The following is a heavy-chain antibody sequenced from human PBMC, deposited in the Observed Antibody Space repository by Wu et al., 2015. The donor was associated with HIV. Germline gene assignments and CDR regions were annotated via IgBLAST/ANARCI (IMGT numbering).Heavy chain of an antibody. J-gene: IGHJ1*01. CDR3: ARDAPYGERNL. V-gene: IGHV1-2*06. Sequence: QVQLVQSGAEVKKPGASLKVSCKASGYNFRGYYIHWVRQAPGQGLEWMGRINPNDGGTHYTQKFQGRVTMTRDTSISTAFMELNRLKSDDTAVYFCARDAPYGERNLWGPGTLVTISS. D-gene: IGHD4/OR15-4a*01. CDR1: GYNFRGYY. CDR2: INPNDGGT.